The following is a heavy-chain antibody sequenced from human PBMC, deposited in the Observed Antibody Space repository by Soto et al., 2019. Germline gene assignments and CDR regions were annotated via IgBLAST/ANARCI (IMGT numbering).Heavy chain of an antibody. CDR3: AREGGGSYSQPHAFDI. J-gene: IGHJ3*02. CDR2: INHSGST. D-gene: IGHD1-26*01. V-gene: IGHV4-34*01. Sequence: PSETLSLTCAVYGGSFSGYYWSWIRQPPGKGLEWIGEINHSGSTNYNPSLKSRVTISVDTSKNQFSLKLSSVTAADTAVYYCAREGGGSYSQPHAFDIWGQGTMVTVSS. CDR1: GGSFSGYY.